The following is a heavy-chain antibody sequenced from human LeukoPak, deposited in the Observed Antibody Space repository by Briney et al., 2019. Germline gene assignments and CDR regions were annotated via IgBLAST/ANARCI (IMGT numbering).Heavy chain of an antibody. CDR1: GFTFSSYG. CDR2: ISYDGSNK. D-gene: IGHD2-21*02. CDR3: AKDLKAHIVVVTAADY. J-gene: IGHJ4*02. Sequence: GGSLRLSCAASGFTFSSYGMLWVRQAPGKGLEWVAVISYDGSNKYYADSVKGRFTISRDNSKNTLYLQMNSLRAEDTAVYYCAKDLKAHIVVVTAADYWGQGTLVTVSS. V-gene: IGHV3-30*18.